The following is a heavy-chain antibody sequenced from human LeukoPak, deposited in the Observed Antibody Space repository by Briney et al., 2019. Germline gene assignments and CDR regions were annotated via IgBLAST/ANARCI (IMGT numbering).Heavy chain of an antibody. CDR1: GGTFSSYA. D-gene: IGHD1-1*01. CDR2: IIPIFCTA. CDR3: ARGGIVQLETEYYFDY. V-gene: IGHV1-69*01. Sequence: GASVKVSCKASGGTFSSYAISWVRQAPGQGREWMGGIIPIFCTANYAQKFQGRVTITADESPSTAYMELSSLRSEDTAVYYCARGGIVQLETEYYFDYWGQGTLVTVSS. J-gene: IGHJ4*02.